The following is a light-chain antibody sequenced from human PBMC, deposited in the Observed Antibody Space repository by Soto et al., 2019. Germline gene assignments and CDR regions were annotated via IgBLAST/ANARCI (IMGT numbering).Light chain of an antibody. CDR3: QQYGSSPWT. Sequence: EVVLTQSPVTLSLSPGERATLSCRASQSVSSSYLAWYQQKPGQAPRLLIYGASCRATGIPDRFRGSGSGTDFTLTISRLEPEDFAVYYCQQYGSSPWTFSQGTKVDIK. CDR1: QSVSSSY. V-gene: IGKV3-20*01. CDR2: GAS. J-gene: IGKJ1*01.